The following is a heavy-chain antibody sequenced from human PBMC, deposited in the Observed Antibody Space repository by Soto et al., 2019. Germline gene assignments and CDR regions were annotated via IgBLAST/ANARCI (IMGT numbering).Heavy chain of an antibody. V-gene: IGHV5-51*01. D-gene: IGHD3-22*01. CDR1: GYRFTSYW. CDR3: ARKDKSGYFNWFDP. J-gene: IGHJ5*02. Sequence: PGGSLKISCYGSGYRFTSYWIAWVRQMPGKGLEWMGIIFPSDSDTRYSPSFQGQVTISADRSTSTVFLQWASLKASDTAVYFCARKDKSGYFNWFDPWGQGTLVTVSS. CDR2: IFPSDSDT.